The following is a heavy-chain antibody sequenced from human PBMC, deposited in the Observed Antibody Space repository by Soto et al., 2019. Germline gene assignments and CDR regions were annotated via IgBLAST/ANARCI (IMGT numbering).Heavy chain of an antibody. Sequence: QVQLKESGPGLVKPSQTLSLTCTVSGGSISSGDYYWSWIRQPPGKGLEWIGYIDSSGSTYYNPFLTSRVTISVDTSKNQFSLKLSSVTAADTAMYYCARTRTITMVRGVTHSDYWGQGTLVTVSS. CDR2: IDSSGST. CDR3: ARTRTITMVRGVTHSDY. J-gene: IGHJ4*02. CDR1: GGSISSGDYY. D-gene: IGHD3-10*01. V-gene: IGHV4-30-4*01.